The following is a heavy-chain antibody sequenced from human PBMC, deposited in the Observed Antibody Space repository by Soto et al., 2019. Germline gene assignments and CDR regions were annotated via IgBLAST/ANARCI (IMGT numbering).Heavy chain of an antibody. CDR1: GGTFSSYA. CDR2: IIPIFGTA. D-gene: IGHD6-13*01. Sequence: RASVKVSCKASGGTFSSYAISWVRQAPGQGLEWMGGIIPIFGTANYAQKFQGRVTITVDKSTSTAYMELSSLRSEDTAVYYCATQPWMIAAADWFDPWGQGTLVTVSS. J-gene: IGHJ5*02. CDR3: ATQPWMIAAADWFDP. V-gene: IGHV1-69*06.